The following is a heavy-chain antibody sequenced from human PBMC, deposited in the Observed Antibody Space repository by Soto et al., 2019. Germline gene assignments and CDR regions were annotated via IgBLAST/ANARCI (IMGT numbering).Heavy chain of an antibody. CDR3: AKDIVLVPAAKVYYYGMDV. D-gene: IGHD2-2*01. CDR1: GFTFSSYG. V-gene: IGHV3-30*18. J-gene: IGHJ6*02. Sequence: GGSLRLSCAASGFTFSSYGMHWVRQAPGKGLEWVAVISYDGSNKYYADSVKGRFTISRDNSKNTLYLQMNSLRAEDTAVYYCAKDIVLVPAAKVYYYGMDVWAQGTTVTVSS. CDR2: ISYDGSNK.